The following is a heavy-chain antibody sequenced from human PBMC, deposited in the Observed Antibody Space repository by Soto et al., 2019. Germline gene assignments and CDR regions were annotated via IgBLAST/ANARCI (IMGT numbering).Heavy chain of an antibody. J-gene: IGHJ5*02. D-gene: IGHD3-3*02. CDR2: IYYSGST. V-gene: IGHV4-39*01. CDR3: ASPKIAFYNWFAP. CDR1: GGSISSSSYY. Sequence: SETLSLTCTVSGGSISSSSYYWGWIRQPPGKGLEWIGSIYYSGSTYYNPSLKSRVTISVDTSKNQFSLKLSSVTAADTAVYYCASPKIAFYNWFAPGGRGTLVTVSS.